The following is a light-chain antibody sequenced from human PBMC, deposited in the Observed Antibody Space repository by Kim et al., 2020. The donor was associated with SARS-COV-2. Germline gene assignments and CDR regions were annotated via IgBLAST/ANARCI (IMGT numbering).Light chain of an antibody. V-gene: IGLV3-21*04. CDR2: YDS. J-gene: IGLJ3*02. Sequence: ARGKTARITCGGNNIGSKSVLWYQQKPGQAPVLVIYYDSDRPSGIPERFSGSNSGNTATLTISRVEAGDEADYYCQVWDSSSDHWVFGGGTQLTVL. CDR3: QVWDSSSDHWV. CDR1: NIGSKS.